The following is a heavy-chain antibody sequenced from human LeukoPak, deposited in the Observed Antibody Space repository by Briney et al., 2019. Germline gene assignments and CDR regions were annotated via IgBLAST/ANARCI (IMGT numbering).Heavy chain of an antibody. V-gene: IGHV1-58*02. Sequence: GASVKVSCKASGFTFSSSTMQWVRPARGQRLEWIGWIVVGSGNTNYAQKFQERVTISRDMSTSTAYMELSSLTSEDTAVFYCAADGPADLFDGSEDPPRDAFEIWGQGTMVTVSS. J-gene: IGHJ3*02. CDR2: IVVGSGNT. CDR1: GFTFSSST. CDR3: AADGPADLFDGSEDPPRDAFEI. D-gene: IGHD3-22*01.